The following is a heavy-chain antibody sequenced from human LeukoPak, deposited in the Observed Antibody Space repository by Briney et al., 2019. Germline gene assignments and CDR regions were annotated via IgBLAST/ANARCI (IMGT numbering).Heavy chain of an antibody. CDR1: GGSISSYY. CDR2: IYYSGST. D-gene: IGHD6-13*01. CDR3: ARGIAAAGFAFDY. V-gene: IGHV4-59*01. J-gene: IGHJ4*02. Sequence: PSETLSLTCTVSGGSISSYYWSWIRQPPGKGLEWIGYIYYSGSTTYNPSLKSRVTISVGTSKNQFSLKLSSVTAADTAVYYCARGIAAAGFAFDYWGQGTLVTVSS.